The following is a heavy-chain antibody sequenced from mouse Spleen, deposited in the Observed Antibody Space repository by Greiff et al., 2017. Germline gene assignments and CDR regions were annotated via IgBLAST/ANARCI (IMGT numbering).Heavy chain of an antibody. Sequence: DVMLVESEGGLVQPGSSMKLSCTASGFTFSDYYMAWVRQVPEKGLEWVANINYDGSSTYYLDSLKSRFIISRDNAKNILYLQMSSLKSEDTATYYCARDRGYGSSLYYAMDYWGQGTSVTVSS. J-gene: IGHJ4*01. CDR2: INYDGSST. D-gene: IGHD1-1*01. V-gene: IGHV5-16*01. CDR3: ARDRGYGSSLYYAMDY. CDR1: GFTFSDYY.